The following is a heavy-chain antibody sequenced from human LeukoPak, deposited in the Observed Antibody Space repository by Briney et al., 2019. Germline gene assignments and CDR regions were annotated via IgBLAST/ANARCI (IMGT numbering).Heavy chain of an antibody. V-gene: IGHV5-51*01. CDR3: ARHYYGSGSYYNDPCYFDY. Sequence: GESLKISCKGSGYSFTSYWIGWVRQMPGKGLEWMGIIYPGDSDTRYSPSFQGQVTISADKSISTAYLQWSSLKASDTAMYYCARHYYGSGSYYNDPCYFDYWGQGTLVTVSS. CDR2: IYPGDSDT. D-gene: IGHD3-10*01. CDR1: GYSFTSYW. J-gene: IGHJ4*02.